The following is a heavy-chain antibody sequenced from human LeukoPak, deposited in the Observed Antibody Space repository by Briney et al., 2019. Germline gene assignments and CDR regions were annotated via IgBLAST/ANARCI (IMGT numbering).Heavy chain of an antibody. Sequence: PSETLSLTCTVSGGSISSYYWSWIRQPPGKGLEWIGYIYYSGSTIYNPSLKSRVTISADTSKNQFSLKLSSVTAADTAVYYCARDGTPVAGYYNYYMDVWGKGTTVTVSS. V-gene: IGHV4-59*01. CDR2: IYYSGST. J-gene: IGHJ6*03. CDR3: ARDGTPVAGYYNYYMDV. CDR1: GGSISSYY. D-gene: IGHD6-19*01.